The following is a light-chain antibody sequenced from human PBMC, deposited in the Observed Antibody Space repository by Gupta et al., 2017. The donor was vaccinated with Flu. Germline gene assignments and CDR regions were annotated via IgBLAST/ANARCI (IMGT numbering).Light chain of an antibody. CDR3: CSYVGSNNFV. V-gene: IGLV2-8*01. J-gene: IGLJ1*01. CDR1: SSDVGGYNY. Sequence: SSDVGGYNYVSWYQQHPGKSPKLMIYEVTKRPSGVPDRFSGSKSGNTASLTVSGLQAEDEADYFCCSYVGSNNFVFGTGTKVTVL. CDR2: EVT.